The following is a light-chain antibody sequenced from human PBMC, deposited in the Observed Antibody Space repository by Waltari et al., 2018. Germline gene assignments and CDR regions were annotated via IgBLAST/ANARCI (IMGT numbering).Light chain of an antibody. CDR1: QGVSNNF. CDR2: GAS. CDR3: QQYDSIVLT. Sequence: ARQGVSNNFLNWYQQKPRQAPRLLIYGASSRATGIPDRFSGSGSGTDFTLTISRLEPEDFAVYYCQQYDSIVLTFGGGTKVEI. V-gene: IGKV3-20*01. J-gene: IGKJ4*01.